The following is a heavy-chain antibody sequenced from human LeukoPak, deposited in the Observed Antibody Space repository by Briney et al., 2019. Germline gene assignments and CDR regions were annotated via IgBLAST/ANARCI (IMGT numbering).Heavy chain of an antibody. D-gene: IGHD6-13*01. CDR1: GGTFSSYA. Sequence: GASVKVSCKASGGTFSSYAISWVRQAPGQGLEWMGGIIPIFGTANYAQKFQGRVTITADKSTSTAYMELSSLRSEDTAVYYCARTAAGTKWFDPWGQGTLVTVSS. J-gene: IGHJ5*02. CDR2: IIPIFGTA. V-gene: IGHV1-69*06. CDR3: ARTAAGTKWFDP.